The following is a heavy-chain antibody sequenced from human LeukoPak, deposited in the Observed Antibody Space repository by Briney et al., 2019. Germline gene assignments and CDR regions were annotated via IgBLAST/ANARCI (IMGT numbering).Heavy chain of an antibody. CDR1: GFKFDDYS. D-gene: IGHD6-19*01. V-gene: IGHV3-9*03. Sequence: PGMSLRLSCVGSGFKFDDYSMHWVRQVPGKGLEWVSGISWSTAIIAYADSVKGRFTISRDNAKNSLYLQMNSLRPEDMALYYCAKGGSNGWYADPWGQGTLVTVTS. CDR3: AKGGSNGWYADP. CDR2: ISWSTAII. J-gene: IGHJ5*02.